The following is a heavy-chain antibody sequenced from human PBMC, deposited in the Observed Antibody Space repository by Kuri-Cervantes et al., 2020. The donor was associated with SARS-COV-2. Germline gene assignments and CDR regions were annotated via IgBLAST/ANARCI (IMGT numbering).Heavy chain of an antibody. V-gene: IGHV3-21*01. CDR3: ARSAARAFDY. CDR1: GFTFSSYS. CDR2: ISSSSSYI. Sequence: GESLKISCAASGFTFSSYSMNWVRQAPGKGLEWVSSISSSSSYIYYADSVKGRFTISRDNAKNSLYLQMNSLRAEDTAVYYCARSAARAFDYWDQGTLVTVSS. D-gene: IGHD6-6*01. J-gene: IGHJ4*02.